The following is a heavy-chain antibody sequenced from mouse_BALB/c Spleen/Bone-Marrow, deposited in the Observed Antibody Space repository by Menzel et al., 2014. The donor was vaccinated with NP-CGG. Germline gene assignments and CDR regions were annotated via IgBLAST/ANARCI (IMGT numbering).Heavy chain of an antibody. J-gene: IGHJ1*01. Sequence: EVMLVESGGGLVKPGGSLKLSCAASGFAFSSYDMSWVRQTPEKRLEWVAYISSGGGSTYYPDTVKGRFTISRDNAKNTLYLQMCSLKSEDTAMYYCARHKLGRWYFDVWGAGTTVTVSS. CDR2: ISSGGGST. CDR3: ARHKLGRWYFDV. CDR1: GFAFSSYD. V-gene: IGHV5-12-1*01. D-gene: IGHD4-1*01.